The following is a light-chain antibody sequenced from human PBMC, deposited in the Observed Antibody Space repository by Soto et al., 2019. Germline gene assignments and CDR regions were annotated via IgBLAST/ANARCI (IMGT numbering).Light chain of an antibody. CDR3: QQYNSFRWT. Sequence: DIQMTQSPSTLSASVGDRVTITCRASQSISSWLAWYQQKPGKAPKLLIYDASSFESGVPSRFSGSGSGTEFTLTISSLQPDDFATYYCQQYNSFRWTFGQGTKVDIK. J-gene: IGKJ1*01. CDR1: QSISSW. V-gene: IGKV1-5*01. CDR2: DAS.